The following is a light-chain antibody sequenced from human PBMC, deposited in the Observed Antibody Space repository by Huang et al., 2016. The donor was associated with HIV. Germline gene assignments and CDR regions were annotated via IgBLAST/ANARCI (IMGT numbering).Light chain of an antibody. Sequence: EIVMTQSPATLSVSPGERATLSCRASQGVSNNIAWYQQKPGQTPRLLIHGASTRATGIAAKFSGRGSGTDFTLTITSIQPEDSAVYYCQHYNNWPPWTFGPGTQVEI. CDR3: QHYNNWPPWT. CDR2: GAS. V-gene: IGKV3D-15*01. CDR1: QGVSNN. J-gene: IGKJ1*01.